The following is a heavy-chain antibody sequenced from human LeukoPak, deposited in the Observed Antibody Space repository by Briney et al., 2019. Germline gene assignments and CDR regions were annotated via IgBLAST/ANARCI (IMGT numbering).Heavy chain of an antibody. J-gene: IGHJ5*02. CDR3: ARLLRRDSYNGGWFDP. V-gene: IGHV1-8*01. D-gene: IGHD5-24*01. CDR1: GYTFTSYD. Sequence: ASVKVSCKASGYTFTSYDINWVRQATGQGLEWMGWMNPNSGNTGYAQKFQGRVTMTRNTSISTAYMELSSLRSEDTAVYYCARLLRRDSYNGGWFDPWGQGTLVTVSS. CDR2: MNPNSGNT.